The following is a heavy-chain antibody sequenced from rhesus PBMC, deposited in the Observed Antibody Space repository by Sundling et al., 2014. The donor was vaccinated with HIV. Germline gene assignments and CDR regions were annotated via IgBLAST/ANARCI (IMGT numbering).Heavy chain of an antibody. Sequence: EVQLVESGGGLVQPGGSLRLSCAASGFTFSDFDIDWVRQVPGKGLEWVGFIRSKASGGTAQYAASVKGRFTISRDDSNNTAYLQMSSLNSDDTAVYYCISVVLAYSYGLNSWGQGVVVTVSS. J-gene: IGHJ6*01. CDR1: GFTFSDFD. V-gene: IGHV3-153*02. CDR2: IRSKASGGTA. CDR3: ISVVLAYSYGLNS. D-gene: IGHD2-15*01.